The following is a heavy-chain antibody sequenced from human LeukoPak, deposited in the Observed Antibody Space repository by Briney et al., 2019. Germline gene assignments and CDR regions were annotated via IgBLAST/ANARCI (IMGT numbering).Heavy chain of an antibody. CDR3: ARASGPYGSGSYYTAPFDY. CDR2: IIPNFGTA. J-gene: IGHJ4*02. Sequence: SSVTVSCKCCGGTFSSYAISWVRQAPGRGLEWMGGIIPNFGTANYAQKFQGRVTITADKSTSTAYMELSSLRSEDTAVYYCARASGPYGSGSYYTAPFDYWGQGTLVTVSS. V-gene: IGHV1-69*06. D-gene: IGHD3-10*01. CDR1: GGTFSSYA.